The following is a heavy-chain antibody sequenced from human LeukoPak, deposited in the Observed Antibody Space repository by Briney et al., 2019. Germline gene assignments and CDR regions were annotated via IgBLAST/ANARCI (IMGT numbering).Heavy chain of an antibody. CDR2: ISGSGGST. CDR1: GFTFSSYG. D-gene: IGHD3-22*01. CDR3: AKDLTTVTRYPYYYDSSGYFTPSS. J-gene: IGHJ4*02. V-gene: IGHV3-23*01. Sequence: GGSLRLSCAASGFTFSSYGMSWVRQAPGKGLEWVSAISGSGGSTYYADSVKGRFTISRDNSKNTLYLQMNSLRAEDTAVYYCAKDLTTVTRYPYYYDSSGYFTPSSWGQGTLVTVSS.